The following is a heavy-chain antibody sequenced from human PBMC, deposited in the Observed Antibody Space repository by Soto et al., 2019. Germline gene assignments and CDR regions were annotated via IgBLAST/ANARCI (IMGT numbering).Heavy chain of an antibody. J-gene: IGHJ5*02. D-gene: IGHD6-19*01. CDR3: ARHVEYSSGWYTGKCFDP. CDR2: IYYSGST. CDR1: GGSISSYY. V-gene: IGHV4-59*08. Sequence: PSETLSLTCTVSGGSISSYYWTWIRQPPGKGLEWIGYIYYSGSTNYNPSLKSRVTISVDTSKNQFSLKLSSVTAADTAVYYCARHVEYSSGWYTGKCFDPWGQGTLVTVSS.